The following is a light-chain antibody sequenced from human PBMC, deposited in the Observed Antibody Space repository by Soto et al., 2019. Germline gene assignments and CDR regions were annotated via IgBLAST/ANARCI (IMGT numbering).Light chain of an antibody. Sequence: DIHLTQSPSFLSTSVGDSVTITCRASQDITTYLAWYQQKPGEAPKLLIYAASSLQSGVPSRFSGSGSGTDFTLTISSLQPEDFATYYCQQSYSTPRTFGQGTKVDIK. CDR1: QDITTY. CDR2: AAS. J-gene: IGKJ1*01. V-gene: IGKV1-39*01. CDR3: QQSYSTPRT.